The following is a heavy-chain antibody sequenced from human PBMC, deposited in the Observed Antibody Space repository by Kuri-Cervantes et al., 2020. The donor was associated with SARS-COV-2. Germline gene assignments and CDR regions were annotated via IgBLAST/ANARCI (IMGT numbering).Heavy chain of an antibody. CDR1: GFTFSSYE. J-gene: IGHJ3*02. D-gene: IGHD1-14*01. V-gene: IGHV3-48*03. Sequence: GGSLRLSCAASGFTFSSYEMNWVRQAPGKGLEWVSYISSSGSTIYYADSVKGRFTISRDNAKNSPYLQMNSLRAEDTAVYYCASDHNQDAFDIWGQGTMVTVSS. CDR3: ASDHNQDAFDI. CDR2: ISSSGSTI.